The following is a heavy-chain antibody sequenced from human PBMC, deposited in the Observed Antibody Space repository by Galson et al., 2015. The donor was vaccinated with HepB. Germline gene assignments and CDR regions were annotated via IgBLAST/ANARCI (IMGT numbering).Heavy chain of an antibody. CDR1: GFTFSSYG. J-gene: IGHJ4*02. CDR2: IWYDRSNK. V-gene: IGHV3-33*01. CDR3: ARGYDSSGYYDY. Sequence: SLRLSCAASGFTFSSYGMHWVRQAPGKGLEWVAVIWYDRSNKYYADSVEGRFTISRDNSKNTLYLQMNSLRAEDTAVYYCARGYDSSGYYDYWGQGTLVTVSS. D-gene: IGHD3-22*01.